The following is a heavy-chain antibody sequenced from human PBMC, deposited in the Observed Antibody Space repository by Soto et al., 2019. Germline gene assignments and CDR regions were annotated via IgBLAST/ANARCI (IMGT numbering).Heavy chain of an antibody. CDR2: IYYSGST. Sequence: SETLSLTCTVSGGSVSSGSYYWSWIRQPPGKGLEWIGYIYYSGSTNYNPSLKSRVTISVETSKNQFSLKLSSVTAADTAVYYCARMLGVGATSLDYGMDVWGQGTTVTVSS. CDR3: ARMLGVGATSLDYGMDV. V-gene: IGHV4-61*01. CDR1: GGSVSSGSYY. J-gene: IGHJ6*02. D-gene: IGHD1-26*01.